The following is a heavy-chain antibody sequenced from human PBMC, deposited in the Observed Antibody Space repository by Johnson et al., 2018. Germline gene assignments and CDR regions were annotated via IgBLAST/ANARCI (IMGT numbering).Heavy chain of an antibody. CDR2: IIPIFGTA. V-gene: IGHV1-69*01. J-gene: IGHJ6*02. D-gene: IGHD6-13*01. CDR1: GGTFSSYA. Sequence: VQLVESGAEVKKPGSSVKVSCKASGGTFSSYAISWVRQAPGQGLEWMGGIIPIFGTANYAQQCQGRVTITADESTSTAYMELSSLRSEDTAVYYCAREVGAAAGSDYYYGMDVWGQGTTVTVSS. CDR3: AREVGAAAGSDYYYGMDV.